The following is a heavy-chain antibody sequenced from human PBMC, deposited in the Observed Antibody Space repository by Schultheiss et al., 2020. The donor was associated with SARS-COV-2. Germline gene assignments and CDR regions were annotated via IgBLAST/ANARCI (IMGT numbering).Heavy chain of an antibody. CDR3: ARETMVQGVLYYYYYYYMDV. Sequence: SETLSLTCTVSGGSISSYYWSWIRQPPGKGLEWIGEINHSGSTNYNPSLKSRVTISVDTSKNQFSLKLSSVTAADTAVYYCARETMVQGVLYYYYYYYMDVCGKGTTVTVSS. J-gene: IGHJ6*03. CDR2: INHSGST. V-gene: IGHV4-34*01. D-gene: IGHD3-10*01. CDR1: GGSISSYY.